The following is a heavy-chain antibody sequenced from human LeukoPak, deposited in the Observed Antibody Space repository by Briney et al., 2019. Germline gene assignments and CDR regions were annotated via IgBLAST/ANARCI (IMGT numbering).Heavy chain of an antibody. CDR1: AGSINSYY. D-gene: IGHD3-22*01. Sequence: SETLSLTCNVSAGSINSYYWSVIGQPPGKGLEWIGYISYSGSTTYNPSLTSRVTMSVDTSKTQFSLNLSSVSAADTAVYYCAGGGYYESDCYYYVHSWGQGTLVTVSS. CDR3: AGGGYYESDCYYYVHS. CDR2: ISYSGST. V-gene: IGHV4-59*01. J-gene: IGHJ4*02.